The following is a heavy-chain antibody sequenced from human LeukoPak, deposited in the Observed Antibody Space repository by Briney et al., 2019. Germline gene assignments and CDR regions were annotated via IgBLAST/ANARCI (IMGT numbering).Heavy chain of an antibody. CDR1: AGSVSGYY. CDR3: ARYCSGGSCYSYNWFDP. V-gene: IGHV4-34*01. CDR2: INHSGST. Sequence: SETLSLTCAVYAGSVSGYYWSWIRQPPGKGLEWIGEINHSGSTNYNPSLKSRVTISVDTSKNQFSLKLSSVTAADTAVYYCARYCSGGSCYSYNWFDPWGQGTLVTVSS. D-gene: IGHD2-15*01. J-gene: IGHJ5*02.